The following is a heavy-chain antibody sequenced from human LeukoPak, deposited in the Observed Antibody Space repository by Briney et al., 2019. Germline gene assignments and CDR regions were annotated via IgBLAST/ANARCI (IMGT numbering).Heavy chain of an antibody. J-gene: IGHJ4*02. V-gene: IGHV1-2*02. CDR3: ARGNNYDSSAYSWDYFDY. Sequence: ASVKVSCKASGYTFTGYYMHWVRQAPGQGLEWMGWINPNSGGTNYAQKFQGRVTITADESTSTAYMELSSLRSEDTAVYYCARGNNYDSSAYSWDYFDYWGQGTLVTVSS. D-gene: IGHD3-22*01. CDR1: GYTFTGYY. CDR2: INPNSGGT.